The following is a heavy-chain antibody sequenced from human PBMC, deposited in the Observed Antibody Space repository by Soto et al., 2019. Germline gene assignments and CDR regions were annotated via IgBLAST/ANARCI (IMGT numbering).Heavy chain of an antibody. CDR3: AVPAASVAGASGTYYYYGMDV. CDR2: IYYGGSP. CDR1: GGSISSSGYY. V-gene: IGHV4-39*01. D-gene: IGHD6-19*01. J-gene: IGHJ6*02. Sequence: SETLSLTCTVSGGSISSSGYYWGWVRQPPGRGLEWIGYIYYGGSPYYNPSLKSRVTISVDTSKNQFSLNLSSVTAADTAVYYCAVPAASVAGASGTYYYYGMDVWGQGTTVTVYS.